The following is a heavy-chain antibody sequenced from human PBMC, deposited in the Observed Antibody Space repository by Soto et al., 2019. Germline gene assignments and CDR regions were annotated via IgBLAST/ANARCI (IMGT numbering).Heavy chain of an antibody. Sequence: QVQLVQSGAEEKKPGASVKVSCKASGYTFTSYAMHWVRQAPGQRLEWMGWINAGHGNTKYSQKFQGRVTITRDTSASTAYMELSSLRSEDTAVYYCARLKGFASRGSWFDPWGQGTLVTVSS. CDR1: GYTFTSYA. D-gene: IGHD3-10*01. J-gene: IGHJ5*02. V-gene: IGHV1-3*05. CDR3: ARLKGFASRGSWFDP. CDR2: INAGHGNT.